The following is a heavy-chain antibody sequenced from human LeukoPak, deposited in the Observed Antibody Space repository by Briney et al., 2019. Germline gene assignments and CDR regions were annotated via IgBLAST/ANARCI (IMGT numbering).Heavy chain of an antibody. J-gene: IGHJ5*02. CDR1: GGTFSSYA. CDR2: MNPNSGNT. CDR3: ARALGYCSSTSCYTGFDP. D-gene: IGHD2-2*02. V-gene: IGHV1-8*02. Sequence: ASVKVSCKASGGTFSSYAISWVRQATGQGLEWMGWMNPNSGNTGYAQKFQGRVTMTRNTSISTAYMELSSLRSEDTAVYYCARALGYCSSTSCYTGFDPWGQGTLVTVSS.